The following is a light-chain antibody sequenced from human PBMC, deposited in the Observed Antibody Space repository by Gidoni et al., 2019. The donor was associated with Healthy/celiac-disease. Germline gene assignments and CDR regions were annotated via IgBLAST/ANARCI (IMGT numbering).Light chain of an antibody. CDR2: DAS. V-gene: IGKV3-11*01. CDR3: QQRSNWPPTWT. CDR1: QSVSSY. J-gene: IGKJ1*01. Sequence: EIELTQSPATLSLSPGERATLSCRASQSVSSYLAWYQQKPGQAPRLLIYDASNRTTGSPARFSSSGSGTDFTLTISSLEPEDFAVYYCQQRSNWPPTWTFGQGTKVEIK.